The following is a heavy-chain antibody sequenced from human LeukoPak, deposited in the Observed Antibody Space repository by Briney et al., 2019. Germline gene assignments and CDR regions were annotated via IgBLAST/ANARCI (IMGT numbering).Heavy chain of an antibody. CDR2: INHSGST. D-gene: IGHD1-26*01. V-gene: IGHV4-34*01. CDR1: GGSFSGYY. CDR3: ARAIEVGAMTPFDY. Sequence: PSETLSLTCAVYGGSFSGYYWSWIRQPPGKGLEWIGEINHSGSTNYNPSLKSRVTISVDTSKNQFSLKLSSVPAADTAVYYCARAIEVGAMTPFDYWGQGTLVTVSS. J-gene: IGHJ4*02.